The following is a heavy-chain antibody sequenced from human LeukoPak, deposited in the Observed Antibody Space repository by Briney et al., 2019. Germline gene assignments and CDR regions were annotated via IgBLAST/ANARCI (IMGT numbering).Heavy chain of an antibody. CDR2: INPNSGGT. J-gene: IGHJ4*02. Sequence: GASVTVSCKASGYTFTGYYMHWVRQAPGQGLEWMGWINPNSGGTNYAQKFQGWVTMTRDTSISTAYMELSRLRSDDTAVYYCARDVGYYYDSSGFDYWGQGTLVTVSS. D-gene: IGHD3-22*01. V-gene: IGHV1-2*04. CDR1: GYTFTGYY. CDR3: ARDVGYYYDSSGFDY.